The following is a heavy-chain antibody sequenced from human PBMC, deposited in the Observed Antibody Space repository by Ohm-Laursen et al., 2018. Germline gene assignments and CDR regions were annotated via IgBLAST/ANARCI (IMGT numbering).Heavy chain of an antibody. CDR2: IYYSGST. J-gene: IGHJ4*02. V-gene: IGHV4-31*03. D-gene: IGHD3-22*01. CDR3: ARDNYDSSGYYTE. CDR1: GGSISSGGYY. Sequence: SETLSLTCPVSGGSISSGGYYWSWIRQHPGKGLEWIGYIYYSGSTYYNPSLKSRVTISVDTSKNQFSLKLSSVTAADTAVYYCARDNYDSSGYYTEWGQGTLVTVSS.